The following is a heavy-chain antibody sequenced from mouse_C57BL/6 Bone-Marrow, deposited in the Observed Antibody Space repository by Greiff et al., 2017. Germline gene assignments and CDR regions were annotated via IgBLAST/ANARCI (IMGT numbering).Heavy chain of an antibody. D-gene: IGHD1-1*01. J-gene: IGHJ3*01. CDR3: ARRGGSSLFAY. CDR2: IYPRSGNT. Sequence: VKLQESGAELARPGASVKLSCKASGYTFTSYGISWVKQRTGQGLEWIGEIYPRSGNTYYNEKFKGTATLTADKSSSTAYMELRSLTSEDSAVYFCARRGGSSLFAYWGQGTLVTVSA. V-gene: IGHV1-81*01. CDR1: GYTFTSYG.